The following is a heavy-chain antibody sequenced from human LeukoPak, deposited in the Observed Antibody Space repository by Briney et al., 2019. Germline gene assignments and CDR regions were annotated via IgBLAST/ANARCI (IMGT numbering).Heavy chain of an antibody. CDR1: GFIFSSYS. Sequence: PGGSLRLSCAASGFIFSSYSMNWVRQAPGEGLEWVSYISSLSGTIYYADSVKGRFTISRDNAKNTLYLQMNSLRVDDTAVYYCVKGLYTIDYWGQGTLVTVSS. J-gene: IGHJ4*02. D-gene: IGHD2-2*02. V-gene: IGHV3-48*01. CDR2: ISSLSGTI. CDR3: VKGLYTIDY.